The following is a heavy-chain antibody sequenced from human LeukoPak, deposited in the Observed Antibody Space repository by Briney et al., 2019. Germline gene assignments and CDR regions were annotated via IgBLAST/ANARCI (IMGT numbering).Heavy chain of an antibody. CDR1: GFTFSNYG. V-gene: IGHV3-30*02. J-gene: IGHJ3*02. CDR3: AKDLRPTPQAWVWFGEYTSDAFDI. D-gene: IGHD3-10*01. Sequence: HPGGSLRLSCAASGFTFSNYGMHWVRQAPGKGLEWVAFIGHDGSIKYYPDSVKGRFTISRDNSRNTLYLQMNSLRAEDTAVYYCAKDLRPTPQAWVWFGEYTSDAFDIWGQGTMVTVSS. CDR2: IGHDGSIK.